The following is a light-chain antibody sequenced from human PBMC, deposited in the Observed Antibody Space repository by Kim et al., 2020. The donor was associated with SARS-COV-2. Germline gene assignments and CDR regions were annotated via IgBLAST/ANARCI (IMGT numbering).Light chain of an antibody. V-gene: IGLV4-69*01. CDR3: QTWGTGIHVV. J-gene: IGLJ2*01. CDR1: SGHCSYA. CDR2: LNSDGSH. Sequence: VKLTCTLSSGHCSYAIVWHQQQPEKGPRYLMKLNSDGSHSKGDGIPARFSGSSSGAGRYLTISSLQSEDEADYYCQTWGTGIHVVFGGGTQLTVL.